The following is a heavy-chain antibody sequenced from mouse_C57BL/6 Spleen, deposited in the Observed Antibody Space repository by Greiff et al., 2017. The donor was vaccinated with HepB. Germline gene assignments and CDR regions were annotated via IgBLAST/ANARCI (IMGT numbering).Heavy chain of an antibody. D-gene: IGHD2-10*02. CDR2: IEPSDSYT. V-gene: IGHV1-50*01. J-gene: IGHJ3*01. CDR3: AREEYGHGFAY. Sequence: QVQLQQPGAELVKPGDSVKLSCKASGYTFTSYWMQWVKQRPGQGLEWIGEIEPSDSYTNYNQKFKGKATLTVDTSSSTAYMQLSSLTSEDSAVYYCAREEYGHGFAYWGQGTLVTVSA. CDR1: GYTFTSYW.